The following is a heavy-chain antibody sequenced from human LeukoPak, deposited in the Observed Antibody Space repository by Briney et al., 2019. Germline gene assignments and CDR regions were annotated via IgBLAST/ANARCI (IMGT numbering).Heavy chain of an antibody. D-gene: IGHD1-26*01. CDR2: IYSGGST. J-gene: IGHJ4*02. Sequence: GGSLRLSCAASGFTVSSNYMSWVRQAPGKGLEWVSGIYSGGSTYYADSVKGRFTISKDNSKNTLYLQMNSLRAEDTAVYYCARDSGSAPFDYWGQGTLVTVSS. V-gene: IGHV3-66*02. CDR1: GFTVSSNY. CDR3: ARDSGSAPFDY.